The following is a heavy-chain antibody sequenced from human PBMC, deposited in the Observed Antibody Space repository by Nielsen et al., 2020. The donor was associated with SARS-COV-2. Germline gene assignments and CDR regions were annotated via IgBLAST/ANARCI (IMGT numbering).Heavy chain of an antibody. CDR2: INHSGST. CDR3: ARRGPSGSYFGAYDY. CDR1: GGSFSGYY. V-gene: IGHV4-34*01. Sequence: SETLSLTCAVYGGSFSGYYWSWIRQPPGKGLEWIGEINHSGSTNYNPSLKSRVTISIDTSKNQFSLKMSSVTAADTAVYYCARRGPSGSYFGAYDYWGQGTLVTVSS. J-gene: IGHJ4*02. D-gene: IGHD1-26*01.